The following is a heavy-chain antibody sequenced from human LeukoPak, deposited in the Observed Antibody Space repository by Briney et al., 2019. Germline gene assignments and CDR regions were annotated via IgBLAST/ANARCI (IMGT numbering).Heavy chain of an antibody. D-gene: IGHD6-19*01. J-gene: IGHJ4*02. CDR3: ARVRYTSGLYYFES. CDR2: INSITGNP. Sequence: GASVKVSCKASGYTFISSGISWVRQAPGQGLEWMGWINSITGNPTYAQGLTGRFVFFWDTSVSTAYLQISSLKAEDTAVYYCARVRYTSGLYYFESWGQGTLVIVSS. V-gene: IGHV7-4-1*02. CDR1: GYTFISSG.